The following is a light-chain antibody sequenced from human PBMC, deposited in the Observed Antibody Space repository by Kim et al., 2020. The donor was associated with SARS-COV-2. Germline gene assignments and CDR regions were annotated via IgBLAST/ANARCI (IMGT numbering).Light chain of an antibody. Sequence: PGKPARMTCGGNNIGSKSVHCYQQKPGQAPVLVIYYDSDRPSGIPERFSGSNSGNTATLTISRVEAGDEADYYCQVWDSSSDHRVFGGGTQLTVL. CDR2: YDS. CDR1: NIGSKS. J-gene: IGLJ3*02. CDR3: QVWDSSSDHRV. V-gene: IGLV3-21*04.